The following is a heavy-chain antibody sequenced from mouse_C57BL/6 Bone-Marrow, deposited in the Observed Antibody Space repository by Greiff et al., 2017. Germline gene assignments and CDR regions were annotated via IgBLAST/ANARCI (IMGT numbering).Heavy chain of an antibody. CDR2: IWSGGST. J-gene: IGHJ3*01. CDR3: ARLYDYDEGGRFAY. D-gene: IGHD2-4*01. Sequence: VMLVESGPGLVQPSQSLSITCTVSGFSLTSYGVHWVRQSPGKGLEWLGVIWSGGSTDYNAAFISRLSISKDNSKSQVFFKMNSLQADDTAIYYCARLYDYDEGGRFAYWGQGTLVTVSA. V-gene: IGHV2-2*01. CDR1: GFSLTSYG.